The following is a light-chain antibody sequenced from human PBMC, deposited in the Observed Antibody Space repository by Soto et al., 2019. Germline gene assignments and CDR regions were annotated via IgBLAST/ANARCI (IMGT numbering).Light chain of an antibody. V-gene: IGLV2-8*01. CDR2: DVT. CDR3: CSYAGSNNLKV. J-gene: IGLJ1*01. Sequence: VQTQPASVSGSPGQSITISCTGASSDVGDYNYVSWYQQHPGKAPKLMIYDVTKRPSGVPDRFSGSKSGNTASLTVSGLQAEDEADYYCCSYAGSNNLKVFGTGTKVTVL. CDR1: SSDVGDYNY.